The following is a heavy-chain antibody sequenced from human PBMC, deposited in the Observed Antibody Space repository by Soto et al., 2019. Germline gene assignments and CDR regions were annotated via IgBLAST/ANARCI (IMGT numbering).Heavy chain of an antibody. D-gene: IGHD3-9*01. J-gene: IGHJ5*02. V-gene: IGHV4-59*12. Sequence: PSEPLSLTCTVSGGSISSYYWSWIRQPPGKGLEWIGYIYYSGSTNYNPSLKSRVTISVDWSKNHFFLTLTSVTAADTGIYYCATNPRIGFTGYESSWGQGTLVTVSS. CDR1: GGSISSYY. CDR2: IYYSGST. CDR3: ATNPRIGFTGYESS.